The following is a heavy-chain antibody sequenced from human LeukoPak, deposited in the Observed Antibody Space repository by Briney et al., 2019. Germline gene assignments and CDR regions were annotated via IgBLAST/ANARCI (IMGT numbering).Heavy chain of an antibody. V-gene: IGHV3-11*01. J-gene: IGHJ4*02. D-gene: IGHD4-17*01. CDR1: GFTFSDYY. Sequence: PGGSLRLSCAASGFTFSDYYMSGIRQAPGKGLEWVSYISSSGSTIYYADSVKGRFTISRDNAKNSLYLQMNSLRAEDTAVYYCASDLTGLGGDYDGPFDYWGQGTLVTVSS. CDR3: ASDLTGLGGDYDGPFDY. CDR2: ISSSGSTI.